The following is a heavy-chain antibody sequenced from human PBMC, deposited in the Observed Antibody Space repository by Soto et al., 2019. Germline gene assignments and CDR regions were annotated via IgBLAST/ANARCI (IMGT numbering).Heavy chain of an antibody. Sequence: GASVKVSCKASGGSFSSYAISWVRQAPGQGLEWMGGIIPIFGTANYAQKFQGRVTITADKSTSTAYMELSSLRSEDKAVYYRARVLRGFDPWGHGTLGTVSS. V-gene: IGHV1-69*06. CDR2: IIPIFGTA. D-gene: IGHD3-9*01. CDR3: ARVLRGFDP. J-gene: IGHJ5*02. CDR1: GGSFSSYA.